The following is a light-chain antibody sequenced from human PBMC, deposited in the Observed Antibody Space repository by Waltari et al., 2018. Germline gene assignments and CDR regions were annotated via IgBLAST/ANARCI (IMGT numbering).Light chain of an antibody. CDR1: QSLSSSY. Sequence: IVLTQSPGTLSLSPGDTGTLSCRASQSLSSSYLAWYQQRPGQAPRLLSYGSSNRATGIPDRFSGSGSGKHFTLIISGLEPEDSAVYYCQQFGSSPRGTFGQGTKLEIK. J-gene: IGKJ2*01. CDR2: GSS. V-gene: IGKV3-20*01. CDR3: QQFGSSPRGT.